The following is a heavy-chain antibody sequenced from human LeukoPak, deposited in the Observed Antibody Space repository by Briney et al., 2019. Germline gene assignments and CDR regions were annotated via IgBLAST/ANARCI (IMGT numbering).Heavy chain of an antibody. CDR2: IYPGDSDT. V-gene: IGHV5-51*01. CDR3: ASSVGGAAAGTYYFDY. D-gene: IGHD6-13*01. J-gene: IGHJ4*02. CDR1: GYSFTSYW. Sequence: GESLKISCKGPGYSFTSYWIGWVRQMPGKGLGWMGIIYPGDSDTRYSPSFQGQVTISADKSISTAYLQWSSLKASDTAMYYCASSVGGAAAGTYYFDYWGQGTLVTVSS.